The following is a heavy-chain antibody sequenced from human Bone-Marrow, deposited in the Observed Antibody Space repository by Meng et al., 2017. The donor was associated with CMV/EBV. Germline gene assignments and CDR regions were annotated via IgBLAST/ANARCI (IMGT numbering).Heavy chain of an antibody. D-gene: IGHD2/OR15-2a*01. V-gene: IGHV3-7*01. J-gene: IGHJ6*02. CDR3: ARDPYLTFYYYGMDV. CDR1: RFTFSTYW. CDR2: IKQDGSET. Sequence: GGSLRLSCAASRFTFSTYWMSWVRQAPGKGLEWVANIKQDGSETYYVDSVRGRFTISRDNAKNSLYLQMNSLRAEDTAVYYCARDPYLTFYYYGMDVWCQGTTVTVS.